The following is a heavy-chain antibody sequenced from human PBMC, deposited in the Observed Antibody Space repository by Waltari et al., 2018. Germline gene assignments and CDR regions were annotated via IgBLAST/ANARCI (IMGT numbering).Heavy chain of an antibody. CDR1: GGSISSGGYS. CDR3: ARDDVAAAGRGIDY. Sequence: QLQLQESGSGLVKPSQTLSLTCAVSGGSISSGGYSWSWIRQPPGKSLEWIGSIHHSGTTDYNPVLKGRVTISVDTSKNQFSLKLSSVTAADTAVYYCARDDVAAAGRGIDYWGQGTLVTVSS. J-gene: IGHJ4*02. V-gene: IGHV4-30-2*03. D-gene: IGHD6-13*01. CDR2: IHHSGTT.